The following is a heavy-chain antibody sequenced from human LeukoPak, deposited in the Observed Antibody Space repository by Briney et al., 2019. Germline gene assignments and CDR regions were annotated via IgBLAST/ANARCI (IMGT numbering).Heavy chain of an antibody. CDR3: ARDSAAGTIVG. D-gene: IGHD6-13*01. V-gene: IGHV1-2*02. CDR2: INPNSGGT. Sequence: GASVKVSCKASGYTFTDYYMHWVQQAPGKGLEWMGWINPNSGGTNYAQKFQGRVTMTRDTSISTAYMELSRLRSDDTAVYYCARDSAAGTIVGWGQGTLVTVSS. J-gene: IGHJ4*02. CDR1: GYTFTDYY.